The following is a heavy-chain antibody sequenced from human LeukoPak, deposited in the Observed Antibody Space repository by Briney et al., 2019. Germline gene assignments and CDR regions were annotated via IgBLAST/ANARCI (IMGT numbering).Heavy chain of an antibody. CDR2: INSDGSST. V-gene: IGHV3-74*01. J-gene: IGHJ6*03. Sequence: PGGSLRLSCAASGFTFSSYWMHWVRQAPGKGLVWVSRINSDGSSTSYADSVKGRFTISRDNAKNTLYLQMNSLRAEDTAVYYCATDQLQNYYYYMDVWGKGTTVTISS. CDR3: ATDQLQNYYYYMDV. D-gene: IGHD1-26*01. CDR1: GFTFSSYW.